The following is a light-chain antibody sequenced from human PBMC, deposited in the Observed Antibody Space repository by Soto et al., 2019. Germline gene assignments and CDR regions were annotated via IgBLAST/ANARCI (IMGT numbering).Light chain of an antibody. CDR1: QTITPTF. V-gene: IGKV3-20*01. Sequence: TLSLSPGERATLSCRASQTITPTFLAWYQQKPGQAPRLLIYGASSRATDIPDRFSGSGSGTDFTLTISKLEPEDFAVYYCQQFGVSPTFGGGTKVDIK. CDR3: QQFGVSPT. CDR2: GAS. J-gene: IGKJ4*01.